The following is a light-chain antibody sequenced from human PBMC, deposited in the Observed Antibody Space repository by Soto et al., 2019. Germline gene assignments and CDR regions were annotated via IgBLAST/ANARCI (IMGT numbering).Light chain of an antibody. J-gene: IGKJ1*01. V-gene: IGKV3-20*01. CDR2: AAT. CDR1: QSVRDSF. CDR3: QQYYDSPGT. Sequence: EIVLTQSPDTLSLSPGERAALSCRASQSVRDSFLAWYQQKPGQSPRLLIYAATSRATGIPERFSGSGSETDFTLTINSLQAEDAAIYYCQQYYDSPGTFGQGTKVEIK.